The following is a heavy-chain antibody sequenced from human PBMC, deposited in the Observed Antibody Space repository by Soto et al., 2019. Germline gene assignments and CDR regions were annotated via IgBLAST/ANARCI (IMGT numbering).Heavy chain of an antibody. Sequence: TSETLSLTCTFSGGSISSYYWSLIRQPPGKGLEWIGYIYYSGSTNYNPSLKSRVTISVDTSKNQFSLKLSSVTAADTAVYYCARGGYGSYFDYWGQGTLVTVSS. D-gene: IGHD5-12*01. J-gene: IGHJ4*02. CDR2: IYYSGST. V-gene: IGHV4-59*01. CDR1: GGSISSYY. CDR3: ARGGYGSYFDY.